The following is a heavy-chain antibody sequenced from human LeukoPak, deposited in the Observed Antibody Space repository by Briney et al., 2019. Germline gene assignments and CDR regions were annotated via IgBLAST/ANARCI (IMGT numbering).Heavy chain of an antibody. CDR3: ARLISGSYHLYFDD. CDR2: LYSDGART. V-gene: IGHV3-66*01. J-gene: IGHJ4*02. D-gene: IGHD3-10*01. CDR1: GFTVSSSF. Sequence: PGGSLRLSCAASGFTVSSSFLSWVRQAPGKGLEWLSILYSDGARTQYADSAKGRFTISRDNSKNTLYLQMNSLRAEDTALYYCARLISGSYHLYFDDWGLGTLVTVSS.